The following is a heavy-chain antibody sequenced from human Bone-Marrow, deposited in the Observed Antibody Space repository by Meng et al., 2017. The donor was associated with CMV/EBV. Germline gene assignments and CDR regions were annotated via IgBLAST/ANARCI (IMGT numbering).Heavy chain of an antibody. V-gene: IGHV1-69*04. CDR3: ARDHKRPSFYDFWRGQLGY. D-gene: IGHD3-3*01. CDR1: GGTFSSYT. Sequence: SVKVSCKASGGTFSSYTISWVRQAPGQGLEWMGRIIPILGIANYAQKFQGRVTITADKSTSTAYMELSSLRSEDTAVYYCARDHKRPSFYDFWRGQLGYWGQGTLVTVSS. CDR2: IIPILGIA. J-gene: IGHJ4*02.